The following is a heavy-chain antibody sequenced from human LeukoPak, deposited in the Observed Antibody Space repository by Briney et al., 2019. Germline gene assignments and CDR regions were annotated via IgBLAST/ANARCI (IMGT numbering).Heavy chain of an antibody. CDR3: AKDKDEVLSPYFDY. Sequence: GRSLRLSCAVSGFTFDDYAMHWVRQAPGKGLEWVSGISWNSGSIGYADSVKGRFTISRDNAKNPLYLQMNSLRAEDTALYYCAKDKDEVLSPYFDYWGQGTVVTVSA. CDR1: GFTFDDYA. V-gene: IGHV3-9*01. J-gene: IGHJ4*02. D-gene: IGHD2-15*01. CDR2: ISWNSGSI.